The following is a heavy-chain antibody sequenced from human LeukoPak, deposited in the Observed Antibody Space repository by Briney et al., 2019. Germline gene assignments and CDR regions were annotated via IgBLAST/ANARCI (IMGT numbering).Heavy chain of an antibody. D-gene: IGHD3-22*01. CDR2: IYYSGST. CDR3: ARETDDSSGNYYGD. J-gene: IGHJ4*02. V-gene: IGHV4-61*01. Sequence: SETLSLTCTVSGGSVSSGSYYWSWIRQPPGKGLEWIGYIYYSGSTNYNPSLKSRVTISVDTSKNQFSLKLSSVTAADTAVYYCARETDDSSGNYYGDWGQGTLVTVSS. CDR1: GGSVSSGSYY.